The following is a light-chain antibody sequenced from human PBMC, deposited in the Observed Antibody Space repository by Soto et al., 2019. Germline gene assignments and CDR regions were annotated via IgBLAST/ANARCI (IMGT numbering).Light chain of an antibody. CDR2: AAS. Sequence: DIQLTQSPSFLSASVGDRVTITCRASQGISSYLAWYQQKPGKSPNLLIYAASTLQSGVPSRFSGSGSGTEFTLTISSLQPEDFATYYCQQLNSYPPFFGPGTKGDIK. V-gene: IGKV1-9*01. CDR3: QQLNSYPPF. J-gene: IGKJ3*01. CDR1: QGISSY.